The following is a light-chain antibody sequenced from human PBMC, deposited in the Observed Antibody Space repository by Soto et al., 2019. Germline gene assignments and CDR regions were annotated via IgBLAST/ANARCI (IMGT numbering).Light chain of an antibody. CDR3: AAWNDTLNDYV. CDR1: TSNIGTFY. CDR2: LGD. J-gene: IGLJ1*01. Sequence: QSVLTQPPSASSTPGQTVTISCSGSTSNIGTFYVYWYQHLPGTAPKLLIYLGDQRASGVSDRFSGSKSGTSASLAINGLRSDDEADYYCAAWNDTLNDYVFGTGTKFTV. V-gene: IGLV1-47*02.